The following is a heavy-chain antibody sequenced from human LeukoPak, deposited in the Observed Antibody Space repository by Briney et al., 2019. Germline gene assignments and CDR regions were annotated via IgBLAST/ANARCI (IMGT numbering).Heavy chain of an antibody. CDR1: GFTFSDYS. D-gene: IGHD5-12*01. CDR2: ISSSSATI. V-gene: IGHV3-48*01. CDR3: ARDRGANWYFDL. J-gene: IGHJ2*01. Sequence: PGGSLRLSCAASGFTFSDYSINWVRQAPGKGLEWLSYISSSSATIYSADSVKGRFTISRDNARNSLYLQMNSLRAEDTAVYYCARDRGANWYFDLWGRGTLVTVSS.